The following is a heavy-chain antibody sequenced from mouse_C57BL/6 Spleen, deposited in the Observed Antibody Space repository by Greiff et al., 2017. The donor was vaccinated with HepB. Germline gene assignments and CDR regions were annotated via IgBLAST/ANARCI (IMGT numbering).Heavy chain of an antibody. V-gene: IGHV1-55*01. CDR2: IYPGSGST. J-gene: IGHJ2*01. CDR1: GYTFTSYW. Sequence: VQLQQPGAELVKPGASVKMSCKASGYTFTSYWITWVKQRPGQGLEWIGEIYPGSGSTNYNEKFKGKATLTVDSSSSTAYMQLSSLTSEDSAVYYCARVYYDNDGGYLDYWGQGTTLTVSS. CDR3: ARVYYDNDGGYLDY. D-gene: IGHD2-4*01.